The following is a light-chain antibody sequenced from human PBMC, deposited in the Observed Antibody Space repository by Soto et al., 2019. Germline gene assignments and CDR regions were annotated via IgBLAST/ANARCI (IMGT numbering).Light chain of an antibody. Sequence: QSALTQPASVSGSPGQSITFSCTGTSSDVGGYNYVSWYQQHPGKAPKLMIYDVSNRPSGVSNRFSGSKSGNTASLTISGLQAEDEADYYCSSYTSSSTLLGFGTGTKLTVL. J-gene: IGLJ1*01. V-gene: IGLV2-14*01. CDR2: DVS. CDR3: SSYTSSSTLLG. CDR1: SSDVGGYNY.